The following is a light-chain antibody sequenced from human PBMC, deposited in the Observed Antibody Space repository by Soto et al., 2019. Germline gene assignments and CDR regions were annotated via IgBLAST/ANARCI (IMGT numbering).Light chain of an antibody. Sequence: IQMTQSPSFLSASVGDRVTITCRASQGISSYLAWYQQKPGKAPKLLIYAASTLQSGVPSRFSGSGSGTEFTLTVSSLQPEDFATYYCQQLNSYPITFGQGTRLEI. CDR1: QGISSY. J-gene: IGKJ5*01. V-gene: IGKV1-9*01. CDR2: AAS. CDR3: QQLNSYPIT.